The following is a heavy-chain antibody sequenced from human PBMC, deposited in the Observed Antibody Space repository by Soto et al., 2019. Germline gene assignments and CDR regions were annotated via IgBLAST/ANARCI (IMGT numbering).Heavy chain of an antibody. CDR1: GYTFVNYE. CDR2: MNPHSGDT. J-gene: IGHJ4*02. CDR3: ARQQAMDY. V-gene: IGHV1-8*01. Sequence: QVQLVQSGAEVKKPGASVKVSCKASGYTFVNYEINWVRQATGQGLEWLGWMNPHSGDTFYAQNFQGRVTMTRYTSITTAYMELNSLQSEDTAVYYCARQQAMDYWGQGTLVTVSS.